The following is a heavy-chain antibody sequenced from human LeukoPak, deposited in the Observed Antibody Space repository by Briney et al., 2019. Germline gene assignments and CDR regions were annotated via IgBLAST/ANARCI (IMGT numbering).Heavy chain of an antibody. CDR1: GFTFNDYA. CDR3: TYDNSPGGLEY. D-gene: IGHD2-8*02. V-gene: IGHV3-9*01. CDR2: IFGKNGAK. Sequence: PGGSLRLSCAASGFTFNDYAMHWVRQAPGKGLEWVSGIFGKNGAKGHADSVKGRFTISRDNANNPLYLQMNSLRPDDTALYYCTYDNSPGGLEYWGQGTLVTVSS. J-gene: IGHJ4*02.